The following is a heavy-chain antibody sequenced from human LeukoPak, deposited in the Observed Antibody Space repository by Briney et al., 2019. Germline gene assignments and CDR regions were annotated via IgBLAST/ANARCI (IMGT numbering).Heavy chain of an antibody. V-gene: IGHV1-8*01. CDR2: MNPNSGNT. D-gene: IGHD2-15*01. CDR3: ARARVVRYYYYYGMDV. CDR1: GYTFTSYD. Sequence: GASVKVSCKASGYTFTSYDINWVRQATGQGLEWMGGMNPNSGNTGYAQKFQGRVTITRNNSTSTAYMGLSSLRSEDTAGYYCARARVVRYYYYYGMDVWGQGTTVTVSS. J-gene: IGHJ6*02.